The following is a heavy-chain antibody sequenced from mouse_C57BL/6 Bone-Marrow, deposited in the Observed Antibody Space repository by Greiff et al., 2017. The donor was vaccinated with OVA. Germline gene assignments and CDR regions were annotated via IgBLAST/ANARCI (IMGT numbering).Heavy chain of an antibody. J-gene: IGHJ2*01. D-gene: IGHD6-5*01. CDR1: GFNIKDDY. CDR2: IDPENGDT. V-gene: IGHV14-4*01. CDR3: TSYCNFDY. Sequence: EVQLQESGAELVRPGASVKLSCTASGFNIKDDYMHWVKQRPEQGLEWIGWIDPENGDTEYASKFQGKATRTADTSSNTAYLQLSSLTSEDTAVYYSTSYCNFDYWGQGTTLTVSS.